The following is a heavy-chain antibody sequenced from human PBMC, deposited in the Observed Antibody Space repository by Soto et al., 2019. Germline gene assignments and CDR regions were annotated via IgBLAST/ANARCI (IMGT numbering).Heavy chain of an antibody. J-gene: IGHJ4*02. CDR1: GVSITTTSYY. CDR2: VYFSGTT. V-gene: IGHV4-39*01. Sequence: PSETLSLTCTVSGVSITTTSYYWGWIRLPPGKGLEWIGSVYFSGTTYYNPSLKSRVTISVDTSKNHFSLRLSSVTAADTAIYYCARHGSYWGQGTLVTVSS. CDR3: ARHGSY.